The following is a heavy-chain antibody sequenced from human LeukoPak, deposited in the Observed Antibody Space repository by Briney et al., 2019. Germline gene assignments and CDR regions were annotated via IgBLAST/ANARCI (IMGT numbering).Heavy chain of an antibody. CDR3: AKGTLDIVVVPAAPKVYYFDY. V-gene: IGHV1-46*01. J-gene: IGHJ4*02. D-gene: IGHD2-2*01. Sequence: ASVKVSCKASGYTFTSYYMHWVRQAPGQGLEWMGIINPSGGSTSYAQKFQGRVTMTRDTSTSTVYMELSSLRSEDTAVYYCAKGTLDIVVVPAAPKVYYFDYWGQGTLVTVSS. CDR1: GYTFTSYY. CDR2: INPSGGST.